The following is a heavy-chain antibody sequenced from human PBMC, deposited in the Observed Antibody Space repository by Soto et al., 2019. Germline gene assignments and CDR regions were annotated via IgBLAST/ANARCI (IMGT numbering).Heavy chain of an antibody. Sequence: GASVKVSCKASGYTFTSYYMHWVRQAPGQGLEWMGIINPSGGSTSYAQKFQGRVTMTRDTSTSTVYMELSSLRSEDTAVYYCAREVVAATGGYYYYYGMDVWGQGTTVTVSS. CDR1: GYTFTSYY. CDR2: INPSGGST. V-gene: IGHV1-46*03. D-gene: IGHD2-15*01. J-gene: IGHJ6*02. CDR3: AREVVAATGGYYYYYGMDV.